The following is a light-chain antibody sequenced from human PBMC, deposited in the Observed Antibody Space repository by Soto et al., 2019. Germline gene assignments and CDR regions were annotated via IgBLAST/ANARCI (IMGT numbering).Light chain of an antibody. CDR3: SSYTGSSNLEV. V-gene: IGLV2-14*01. Sequence: SALRPPGSVSWSPGQSVAISCTGTTSDVGGYISVSWYQQHPGKAPKLMIYEVSNRPSGVSNRFSGSKSGDTASLTISGLQAEDEADYYCSSYTGSSNLEVFGSGTKVTVL. CDR2: EVS. CDR1: TSDVGGYIS. J-gene: IGLJ1*01.